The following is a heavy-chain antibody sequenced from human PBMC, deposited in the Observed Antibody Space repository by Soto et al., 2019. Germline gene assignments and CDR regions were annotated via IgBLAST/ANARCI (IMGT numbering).Heavy chain of an antibody. Sequence: EVQLLESGGGLVQPGGSLRLSCAASGFTFTNYAMSWVRQAPGKGLGWVSTISASGGSTYHADSVKGRFTISRDNSKTTLSMQMTSLRDEATAAYYCAIDMRVSGTYYIYGMALWGQGTTVTFSS. CDR2: ISASGGST. CDR1: GFTFTNYA. CDR3: AIDMRVSGTYYIYGMAL. V-gene: IGHV3-23*01. D-gene: IGHD3-10*01. J-gene: IGHJ6*02.